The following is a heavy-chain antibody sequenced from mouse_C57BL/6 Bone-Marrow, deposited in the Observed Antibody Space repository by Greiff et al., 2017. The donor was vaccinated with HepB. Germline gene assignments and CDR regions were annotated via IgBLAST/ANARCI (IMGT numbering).Heavy chain of an antibody. D-gene: IGHD2-5*01. Sequence: QVQLQQSGPGLVQPSQSLSITCTVSGFSLTSYGVHWVRQPPGEGLEWLGVIWSGGSTDYNAAFISRLSISKDNSKSQVFFKMNSLQADDTAIYYCAKNYYSNLYAMDYWGQGTSVTVSS. CDR2: IWSGGST. J-gene: IGHJ4*01. CDR1: GFSLTSYG. V-gene: IGHV2-4*01. CDR3: AKNYYSNLYAMDY.